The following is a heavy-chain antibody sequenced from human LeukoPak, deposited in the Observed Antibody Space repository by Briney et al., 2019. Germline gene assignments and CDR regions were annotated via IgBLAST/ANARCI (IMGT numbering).Heavy chain of an antibody. CDR3: TKGGDFTNSWYYYGMDV. V-gene: IGHV3-23*01. CDR2: VSGGVGAT. D-gene: IGHD6-13*01. CDR1: GFTFSSYA. J-gene: IGHJ6*02. Sequence: GGSLRLSCAASGFTFSSYAMSWVRQAPGKGLEWVASVSGGVGATYYSDSVRGRFTISRDNSKKTVSLQLNSLRAEDTAVYYYTKGGDFTNSWYYYGMDVWGQGTTVIVSS.